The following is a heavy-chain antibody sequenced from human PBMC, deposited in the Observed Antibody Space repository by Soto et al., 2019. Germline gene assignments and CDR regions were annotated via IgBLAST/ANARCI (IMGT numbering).Heavy chain of an antibody. J-gene: IGHJ4*02. V-gene: IGHV1-69*12. CDR3: VRVVAIPGYPDH. D-gene: IGHD5-12*01. Sequence: QVQLVQSGAGVRQPASSVKVSCKTSGGTFSSYAISWVRQAPGQGLEWMGGIVPIVGTTTYAQKFKGRVTITADEATSTAYMQLSRLRSDDTAVYYCVRVVAIPGYPDHWGQGTLVTVSS. CDR1: GGTFSSYA. CDR2: IVPIVGTT.